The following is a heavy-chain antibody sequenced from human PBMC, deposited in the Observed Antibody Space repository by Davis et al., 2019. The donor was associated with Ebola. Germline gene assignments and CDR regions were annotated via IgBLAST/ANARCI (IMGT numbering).Heavy chain of an antibody. V-gene: IGHV3-48*01. D-gene: IGHD3-3*01. Sequence: GESLKISCAASGFTFSSYSMNWVRQAPGKGLEWVSYISSSSSTIYYADSVKGRFTISRDNSKNTLYPQMNSLRAEDTAVYYCAKDTPPYYDFWSGYFGYWGQGTLVTVSS. CDR3: AKDTPPYYDFWSGYFGY. CDR2: ISSSSSTI. J-gene: IGHJ4*02. CDR1: GFTFSSYS.